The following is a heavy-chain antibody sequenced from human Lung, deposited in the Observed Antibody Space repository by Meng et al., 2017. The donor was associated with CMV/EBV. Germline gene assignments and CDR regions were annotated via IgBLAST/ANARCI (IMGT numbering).Heavy chain of an antibody. CDR3: ARGSSSSWYEGSYYCAY. CDR2: ISSSSSYI. D-gene: IGHD6-13*01. Sequence: GEXXKISCAASGFTFSSYSMNWVRQAPGKGLEWVSSISSSSSYIYYADSVKGRFTISRDNAKNSLYLQMNSLRAEDTAVYYCARGSSSSWYEGSYYCAYWGQGNXV. CDR1: GFTFSSYS. J-gene: IGHJ4*02. V-gene: IGHV3-21*01.